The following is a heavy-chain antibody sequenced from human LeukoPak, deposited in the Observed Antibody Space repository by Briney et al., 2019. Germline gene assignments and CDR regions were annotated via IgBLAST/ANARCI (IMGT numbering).Heavy chain of an antibody. CDR3: ASGSSGYDP. CDR1: GGSISNYH. CDR2: IYSSGTT. V-gene: IGHV4-4*07. Sequence: SETLSLTCTVSGGSISNYHWSWIRQPAGKGLEWIGRIYSSGTTIYNPSLKSRVTMSVDTSKNQFSLKLSSVTAADTAVYFCASGSSGYDPWGQGTLVTVSS. J-gene: IGHJ5*02. D-gene: IGHD5-12*01.